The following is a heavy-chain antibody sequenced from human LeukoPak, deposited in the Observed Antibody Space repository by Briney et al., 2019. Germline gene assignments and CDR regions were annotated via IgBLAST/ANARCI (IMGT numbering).Heavy chain of an antibody. CDR1: GFTVSSNY. D-gene: IGHD3-22*01. Sequence: PGGSLRLSCAASGFTVSSNYMSWVCQAPGKGLEWVSVIYSGGSTYYADSVKGRFTISRDNSKNTLYLQMNSLRAEDTAVYYCASQVVSSSGYYTLNFDYWGQGTLVTVSS. J-gene: IGHJ4*02. CDR3: ASQVVSSSGYYTLNFDY. V-gene: IGHV3-53*01. CDR2: IYSGGST.